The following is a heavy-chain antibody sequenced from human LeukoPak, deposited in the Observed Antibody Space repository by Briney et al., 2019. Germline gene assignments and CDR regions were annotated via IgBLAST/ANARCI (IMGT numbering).Heavy chain of an antibody. CDR3: AKGPSSSSYFDYFDY. V-gene: IGHV3-9*03. J-gene: IGHJ4*02. Sequence: PGGSLRLSCAASGFTFDDYAMHWVRQAPGKGLEWVSGISWNSGSIGYADSVKGRFTISRDNAKNFLYLQMNSLRAEYMALYYCAKGPSSSSYFDYFDYWGQGTLVTVSS. CDR1: GFTFDDYA. CDR2: ISWNSGSI. D-gene: IGHD6-6*01.